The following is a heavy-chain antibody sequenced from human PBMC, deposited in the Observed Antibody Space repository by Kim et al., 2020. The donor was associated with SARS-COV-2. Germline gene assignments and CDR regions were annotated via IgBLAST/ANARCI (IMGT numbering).Heavy chain of an antibody. V-gene: IGHV4-59*13. Sequence: SETLSLTCTVSGGSISSYYWSWIRQPPGKGLEWIGYIYYSGSTNYNPSLKSRVTISVDTSKNQFSLKLSSVTAADTAVYYCAREKFFEDSGYGGYGMDVWGQGTTVTVSS. CDR2: IYYSGST. CDR1: GGSISSYY. D-gene: IGHD5-12*01. J-gene: IGHJ6*02. CDR3: AREKFFEDSGYGGYGMDV.